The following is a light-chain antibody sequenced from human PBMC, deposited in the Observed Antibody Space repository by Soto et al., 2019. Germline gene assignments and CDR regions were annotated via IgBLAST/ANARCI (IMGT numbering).Light chain of an antibody. V-gene: IGKV3-15*01. CDR2: GAS. J-gene: IGKJ1*01. CDR1: KSVSSN. Sequence: EIVMTQSPATLSVSPGERATLSCRASKSVSSNLAWYQQKPGQAPRLLIYGASTRATGIPAKFSGSGSGTAFILTLSSLQSEDFAVYYCQHYNNWPEWTFGQGTKVEIK. CDR3: QHYNNWPEWT.